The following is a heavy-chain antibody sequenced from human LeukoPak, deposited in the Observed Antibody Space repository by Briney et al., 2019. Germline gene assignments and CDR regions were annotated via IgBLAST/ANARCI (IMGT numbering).Heavy chain of an antibody. CDR2: IFNGGST. Sequence: GGSLRLSCAASGFAVSSNHMNWVRQAPGKGLEWVSVIFNGGSTYYADPVKGRFTISRDNAKNSLYLQMNSLRAEDTAVYYCARSSAWVNPFDYWDQGTLVTVSS. D-gene: IGHD6-6*01. V-gene: IGHV3-53*01. J-gene: IGHJ4*02. CDR1: GFAVSSNH. CDR3: ARSSAWVNPFDY.